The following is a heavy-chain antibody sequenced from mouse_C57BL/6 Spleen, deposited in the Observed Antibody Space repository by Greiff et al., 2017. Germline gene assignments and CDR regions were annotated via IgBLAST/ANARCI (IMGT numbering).Heavy chain of an antibody. CDR2: IWSGGST. Sequence: VQLKESGPGLVQPSQSLSITCTVSGFSLTSYGVHWVRQSPGKGLEWLGVIWSGGSTDYNAAFISRLSISKDNSKSQVFFKMNSLQADDTAIYYCARNREVVPYYAMDYWGQGTSVTVSS. CDR1: GFSLTSYG. V-gene: IGHV2-2*01. J-gene: IGHJ4*01. CDR3: ARNREVVPYYAMDY. D-gene: IGHD6-1*01.